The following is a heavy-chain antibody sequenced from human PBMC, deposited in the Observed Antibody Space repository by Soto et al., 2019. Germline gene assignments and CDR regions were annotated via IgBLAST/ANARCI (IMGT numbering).Heavy chain of an antibody. J-gene: IGHJ4*02. D-gene: IGHD2-2*01. CDR3: AIADCSSTKCQAFLIDF. V-gene: IGHV4-34*01. CDR2: INHSGCT. CDR1: GGSFSGYF. Sequence: SETLSLTCAVYGGSFSGYFWSWIRQPPGKVLELISEINHSGCTNYFPSLKSRVTISVDTSKNQFSLKLSSVTAADTALYYCAIADCSSTKCQAFLIDFWGQGSLVTVSS.